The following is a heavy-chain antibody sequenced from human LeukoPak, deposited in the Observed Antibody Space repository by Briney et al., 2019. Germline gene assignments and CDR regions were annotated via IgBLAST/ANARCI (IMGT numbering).Heavy chain of an antibody. CDR3: AKDTATMTHDAFDI. D-gene: IGHD3-22*01. J-gene: IGHJ3*02. CDR1: GFTFSSYG. Sequence: PGGSLRLSCAASGFTFSSYGMHWVRQAPGKGLEWVACIRYDGSNKYYADSVKGRFTISRDNSKNTLYLQMNSLRAEDTAVYYCAKDTATMTHDAFDIWGHRTIVTVSS. V-gene: IGHV3-30*02. CDR2: IRYDGSNK.